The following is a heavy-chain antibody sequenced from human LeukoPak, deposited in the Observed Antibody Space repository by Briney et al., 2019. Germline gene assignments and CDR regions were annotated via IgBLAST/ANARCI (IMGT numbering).Heavy chain of an antibody. Sequence: GASVKVSCKASGYTFTGYYMHWVRQAPGQGLEWMGRINPNSGGTNYAQKFQGRVTMTRDTSISTAYMELSRLRSDDTAVYYCAREYSYGHGAFDIWGQGTIVTVSS. CDR3: AREYSYGHGAFDI. CDR2: INPNSGGT. V-gene: IGHV1-2*06. CDR1: GYTFTGYY. D-gene: IGHD5-18*01. J-gene: IGHJ3*02.